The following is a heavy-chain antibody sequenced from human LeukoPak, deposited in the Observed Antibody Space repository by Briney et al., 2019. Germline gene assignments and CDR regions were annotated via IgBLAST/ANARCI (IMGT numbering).Heavy chain of an antibody. CDR1: GFTFSNYG. V-gene: IGHV3-30*18. D-gene: IGHD6-19*01. CDR3: VKDVSGGQWLVGNYFDY. Sequence: GRSLRLSCAASGFTFSNYGIHWVRQAPGKGLEWVAVTSYDGSYKYYAESVKGRITISRDNSKNTVYLQMNSLRAEDTAVCYCVKDVSGGQWLVGNYFDYWGQGTLVTVSS. J-gene: IGHJ4*02. CDR2: TSYDGSYK.